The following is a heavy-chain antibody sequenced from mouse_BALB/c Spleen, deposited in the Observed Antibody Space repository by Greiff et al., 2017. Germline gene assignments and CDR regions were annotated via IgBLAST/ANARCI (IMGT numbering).Heavy chain of an antibody. CDR2: IYPGGGYT. D-gene: IGHD4-1*01. J-gene: IGHJ2*01. Sequence: VQLQQSGAELVRPGTSVKISCKASGYTFTNYWLGWVKQRPGHGLEWIGDIYPGGGYTNYNEKFKGKATLTADTSSSTAYMQLSSLTSEDSAVYFCAINWDYYYFDYWGQGTTLTVSS. V-gene: IGHV1-63*02. CDR1: GYTFTNYW. CDR3: AINWDYYYFDY.